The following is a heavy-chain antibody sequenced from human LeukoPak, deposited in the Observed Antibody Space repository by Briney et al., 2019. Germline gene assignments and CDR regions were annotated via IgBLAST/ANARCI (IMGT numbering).Heavy chain of an antibody. CDR3: AREASSSVRAFDI. CDR2: ISSSSYI. Sequence: GGSLRLSCAASGFSFSSYSMNWVRQAPGKGLEWVSSISSSSYIYYADSVKGRFTISRDNAKNSLYLQINSLRAEDTAVYYCAREASSSVRAFDIWGQGTMVTVSS. D-gene: IGHD6-13*01. CDR1: GFSFSSYS. V-gene: IGHV3-21*01. J-gene: IGHJ3*02.